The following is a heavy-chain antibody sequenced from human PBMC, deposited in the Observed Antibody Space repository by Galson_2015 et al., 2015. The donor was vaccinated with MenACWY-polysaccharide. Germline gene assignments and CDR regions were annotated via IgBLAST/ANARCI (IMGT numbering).Heavy chain of an antibody. CDR1: GVTLGSHE. V-gene: IGHV3-48*03. J-gene: IGHJ4*02. Sequence: SLRLPCAASGVTLGSHEMNWVGQAPGKGLEWVSYISSSGSTIYYADSVKGRFTISRDNAKNSLYLQMNSLKGEDTAVYYCARDNWNYADFDYWGQGTLVTVSS. CDR3: ARDNWNYADFDY. CDR2: ISSSGSTI. D-gene: IGHD1-7*01.